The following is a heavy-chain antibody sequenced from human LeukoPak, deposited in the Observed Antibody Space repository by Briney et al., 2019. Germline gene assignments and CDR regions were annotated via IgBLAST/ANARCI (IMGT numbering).Heavy chain of an antibody. D-gene: IGHD3-9*01. V-gene: IGHV4-34*01. CDR2: INHSGST. CDR1: GGSFSGYY. J-gene: IGHJ4*02. Sequence: SETLSLTCAVYGGSFSGYYWSWIRQPPGKGLEWIGEINHSGSTNYNPSLKSRVTISVDTSKNQFSLKLSSVTAADTAVYYCARDAYRSYYDILTGFDYWGQGTLVTVSS. CDR3: ARDAYRSYYDILTGFDY.